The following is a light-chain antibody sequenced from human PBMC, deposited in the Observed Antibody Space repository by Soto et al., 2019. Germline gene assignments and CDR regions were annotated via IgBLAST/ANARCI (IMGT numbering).Light chain of an antibody. Sequence: DIVMTQSPDSLAVSLGERATINCKSSQSVLYSSNNKNYLAWYQQTPGQPPKWLIYWASTRESGVPDRFSGSGSGTDFTLTISSLQAEDVAVYYCQQYYSTPPYTFGQGTKLEIK. V-gene: IGKV4-1*01. CDR1: QSVLYSSNNKNY. CDR2: WAS. J-gene: IGKJ2*01. CDR3: QQYYSTPPYT.